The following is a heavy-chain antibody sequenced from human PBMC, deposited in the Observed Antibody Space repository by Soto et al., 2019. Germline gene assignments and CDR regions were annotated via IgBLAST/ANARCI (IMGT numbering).Heavy chain of an antibody. CDR1: GYTFTSYG. J-gene: IGHJ5*02. Sequence: QVQLVQSGAEVKKPGASVKVSCKASGYTFTSYGISWVRQAPGQGLEWMGWISAYNGNTNYAQKLQGRVTMTTDTSTSTAYMELRSLRSDDTAVYYCARRLDYDFWSGYYRDWFDPWGQGTLVTVSS. D-gene: IGHD3-3*01. CDR2: ISAYNGNT. V-gene: IGHV1-18*04. CDR3: ARRLDYDFWSGYYRDWFDP.